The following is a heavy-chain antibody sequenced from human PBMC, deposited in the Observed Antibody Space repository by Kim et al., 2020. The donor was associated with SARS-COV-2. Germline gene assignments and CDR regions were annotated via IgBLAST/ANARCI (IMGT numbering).Heavy chain of an antibody. V-gene: IGHV4-39*01. D-gene: IGHD2-15*01. CDR3: ASTLKVVVFQH. J-gene: IGHJ1*01. CDR2: T. Sequence: TVYNPSLRSRVTITVDTSKNQFSLKLSSVTAADTAVYYCASTLKVVVFQHWGQGTLVTVSS.